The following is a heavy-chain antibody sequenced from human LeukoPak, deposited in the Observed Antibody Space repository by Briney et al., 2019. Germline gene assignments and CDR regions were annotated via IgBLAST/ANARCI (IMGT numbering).Heavy chain of an antibody. CDR1: GFTFSSYA. J-gene: IGHJ4*02. Sequence: GGSLRLSCAASGFTFSSYAMSWVRQAPGKGLEWVSAISGSGGSTYYADSVKGRFTISRDNSKNTLYLQMNSLRAEDTAVYYSAKAVVVITTTPLDYWGQGTLVTVSS. D-gene: IGHD3-22*01. CDR3: AKAVVVITTTPLDY. V-gene: IGHV3-23*01. CDR2: ISGSGGST.